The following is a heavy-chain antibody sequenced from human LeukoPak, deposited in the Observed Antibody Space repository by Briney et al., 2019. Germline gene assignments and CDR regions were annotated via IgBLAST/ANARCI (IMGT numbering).Heavy chain of an antibody. CDR1: GGSISSSNW. CDR3: AREHSSGSTLDY. CDR2: IYHSGST. V-gene: IGHV4-4*02. Sequence: SETLSLTCAVSGGSISSSNWWSWVRQPPGKGLEWIGEIYHSGSTNYNPSLKSRVTISVDKSKNQFSLKLSSVTAADTVVYYCAREHSSGSTLDYWGQGTLVTVSS. J-gene: IGHJ4*02. D-gene: IGHD6-19*01.